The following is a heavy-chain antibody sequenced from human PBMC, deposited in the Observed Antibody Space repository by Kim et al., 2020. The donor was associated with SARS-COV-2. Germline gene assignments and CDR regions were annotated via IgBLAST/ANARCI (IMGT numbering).Heavy chain of an antibody. D-gene: IGHD1-26*01. CDR3: ARDGATETDYYFDY. J-gene: IGHJ4*02. V-gene: IGHV1-3*01. Sequence: SQKFQGRVTITRDTSASTAYMELSSLRSEDTAVYYCARDGATETDYYFDYWGQGTLVTVSS.